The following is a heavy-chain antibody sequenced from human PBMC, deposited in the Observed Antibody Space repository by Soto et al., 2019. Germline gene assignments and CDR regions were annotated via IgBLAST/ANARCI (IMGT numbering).Heavy chain of an antibody. Sequence: SETLSLTCAVYGGSFSGYYWSWIRQPPGKGLEWIGEINHSGSTNYNPSLKSRVTISVDTSKNQFSLKLSSVTAADTAVYYCARTNLLRYFDWSRYYFDYWGQGTLVTV. V-gene: IGHV4-34*01. CDR3: ARTNLLRYFDWSRYYFDY. D-gene: IGHD3-9*01. J-gene: IGHJ4*02. CDR2: INHSGST. CDR1: GGSFSGYY.